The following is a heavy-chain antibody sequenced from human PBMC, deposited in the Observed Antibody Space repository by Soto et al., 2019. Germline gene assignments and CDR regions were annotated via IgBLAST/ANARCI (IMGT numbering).Heavy chain of an antibody. Sequence: PGGSLRLSCAASGFTFSSYAMSWVRQAPGKGLGWVSAISGSGGSTYYADSVKGRFTVSRDNSKNTLYLQMNSLRAEDTAVYYCAKTRYNWNSGFMDVWGQGTTVTVSS. J-gene: IGHJ6*02. CDR1: GFTFSSYA. V-gene: IGHV3-23*01. D-gene: IGHD1-7*01. CDR2: ISGSGGST. CDR3: AKTRYNWNSGFMDV.